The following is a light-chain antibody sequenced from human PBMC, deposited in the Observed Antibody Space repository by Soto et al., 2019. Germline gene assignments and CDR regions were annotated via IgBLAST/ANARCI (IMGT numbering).Light chain of an antibody. CDR3: QKRSHWPQT. Sequence: EIVLTQSPDTLSLSPRERATLSCRASQSVSSYLAWYQQKPGQSPRLLIYDASKRATGIPARFSGSGSGTDFNLTISRLEPEDFAVYYCQKRSHWPQTCGQGTKGDIK. J-gene: IGKJ1*01. CDR1: QSVSSY. CDR2: DAS. V-gene: IGKV3-11*01.